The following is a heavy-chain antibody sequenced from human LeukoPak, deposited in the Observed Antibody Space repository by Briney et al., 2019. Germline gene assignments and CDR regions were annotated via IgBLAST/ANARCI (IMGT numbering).Heavy chain of an antibody. Sequence: ASVKVSCKASGYTFTSYAMHWVRQAPGQRLEWMGWINAGNGNTKYSQKFQGRVTITRDTSASTAYMELSSLRSEDTAVYYCASPLYYYDSSGYYSAWGQGTLVTVSS. CDR2: INAGNGNT. CDR3: ASPLYYYDSSGYYSA. J-gene: IGHJ5*02. D-gene: IGHD3-22*01. CDR1: GYTFTSYA. V-gene: IGHV1-3*01.